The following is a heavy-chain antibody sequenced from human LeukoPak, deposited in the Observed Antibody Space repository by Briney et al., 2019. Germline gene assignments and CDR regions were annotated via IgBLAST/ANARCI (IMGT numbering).Heavy chain of an antibody. Sequence: GGSLRLSCAASGFTFSSYSMNWVRQAPGKGLEWVSSISSSGTYVYYADSVKGRFTISRDNSKNMLYLQMNSLRAEDTAVYYCVKDRQGTGGWYGQWGQGTPVTVSS. CDR1: GFTFSSYS. D-gene: IGHD2-8*02. CDR2: ISSSGTYV. CDR3: VKDRQGTGGWYGQ. J-gene: IGHJ5*02. V-gene: IGHV3-21*04.